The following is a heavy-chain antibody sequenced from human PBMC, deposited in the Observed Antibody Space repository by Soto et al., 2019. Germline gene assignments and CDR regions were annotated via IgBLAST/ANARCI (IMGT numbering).Heavy chain of an antibody. V-gene: IGHV4-30-4*01. J-gene: IGHJ5*02. D-gene: IGHD3-22*01. CDR1: GDSIKTDYY. CDR2: IYYTGGT. Sequence: SETLSLTCTVSGDSIKTDYYWSWIRQPPAKGPAWIGHIYYTGGTFYSPSLMSRLALSVDTSKNQFPLGLSSVTAADTAAYYWPRDTASKYYDSHSYYPHFDPCGQVILITVSS. CDR3: PRDTASKYYDSHSYYPHFDP.